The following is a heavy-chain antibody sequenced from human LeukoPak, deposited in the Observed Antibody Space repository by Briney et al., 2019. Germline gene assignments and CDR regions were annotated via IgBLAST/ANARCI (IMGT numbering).Heavy chain of an antibody. Sequence: GGSLRLSCAASGFTFSTYAMTWVRQAPGKGLEWVSAISGSGDRTYYADSVKGRFTISRDNAKNSLYLQMNGLRAEDTAVYYCARVGYSYGYDYWGQGTLVTVSS. V-gene: IGHV3-23*01. J-gene: IGHJ4*02. CDR2: ISGSGDRT. CDR1: GFTFSTYA. CDR3: ARVGYSYGYDY. D-gene: IGHD5-18*01.